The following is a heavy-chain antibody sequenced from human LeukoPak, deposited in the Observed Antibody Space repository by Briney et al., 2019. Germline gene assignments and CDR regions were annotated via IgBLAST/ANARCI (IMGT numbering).Heavy chain of an antibody. CDR2: IFHDGST. J-gene: IGHJ4*02. V-gene: IGHV4-4*02. Sequence: SETLSLTCAVSSGSIFSSNWWSWVRQPPGKGLEWIGQIFHDGSTSYSPSLKSRVTISVDTSKSQFSLKLSSVTAADTAVYYCARQINPIAAALTILYYFDYWGQGTLVTVSS. D-gene: IGHD6-13*01. CDR3: ARQINPIAAALTILYYFDY. CDR1: SGSIFSSNW.